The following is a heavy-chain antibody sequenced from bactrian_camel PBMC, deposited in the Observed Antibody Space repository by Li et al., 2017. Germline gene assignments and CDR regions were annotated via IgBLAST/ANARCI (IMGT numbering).Heavy chain of an antibody. CDR1: GFTFSTSA. D-gene: IGHD5*01. J-gene: IGHJ4*01. V-gene: IGHV3S2*01. CDR2: ITTDGIRT. Sequence: DVQLVESGGGSVQTGGSLRLSCAASGFTFSTSAMTWVRQVPGKGLEWVSTITTDGIRTYSADSVMGRFTISRDDAKNTLYLQMNSLKSEDTALYYCARGGWWYDYWGQGTQVTVS. CDR3: ARGGWWYDY.